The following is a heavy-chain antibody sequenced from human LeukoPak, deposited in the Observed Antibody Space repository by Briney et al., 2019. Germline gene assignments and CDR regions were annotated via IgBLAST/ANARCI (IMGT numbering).Heavy chain of an antibody. V-gene: IGHV3-21*01. CDR2: TSSSSSYI. Sequence: PGGSLRLSCAASGFTFSSYSMNWVRQAPGKGLEWVSSTSSSSSYIYYADSVKGRFTISRDNAKNSLYLQMNSLRAEDTAVYYCARDTRTTYYYGSGSYYYYYGMDVWGKGTTVTVSS. CDR3: ARDTRTTYYYGSGSYYYYYGMDV. CDR1: GFTFSSYS. J-gene: IGHJ6*04. D-gene: IGHD3-10*01.